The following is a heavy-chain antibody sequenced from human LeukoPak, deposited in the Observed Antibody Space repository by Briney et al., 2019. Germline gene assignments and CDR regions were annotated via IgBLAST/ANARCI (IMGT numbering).Heavy chain of an antibody. V-gene: IGHV3-53*01. Sequence: PGGSLRLSCAASGFSVDSNYISWDREAPGDRLGWGSVIYSGGITKHADSAKGRFTISRDNSKGTLFLQMNSLIAKYTGVYYFARDHFTVLTWGHGTLGSVSS. D-gene: IGHD4-11*01. CDR3: ARDHFTVLT. CDR1: GFSVDSNY. J-gene: IGHJ4*03. CDR2: IYSGGIT.